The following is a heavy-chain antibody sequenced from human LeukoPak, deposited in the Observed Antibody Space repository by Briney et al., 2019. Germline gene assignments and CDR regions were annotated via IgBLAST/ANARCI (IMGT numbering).Heavy chain of an antibody. CDR1: GFTFSSYS. Sequence: AGGSLRLSCAASGFTFSSYSMNWVRQAPGKGLEWVSSISSSSSYIYYADSVKGRFTISRDNAKNSLYLQMNSLRAEDTAVYYCARDIQPSGYSSGWYPGLPTQAEYFQHWGQGTLVTVSS. V-gene: IGHV3-21*01. J-gene: IGHJ1*01. CDR3: ARDIQPSGYSSGWYPGLPTQAEYFQH. D-gene: IGHD6-19*01. CDR2: ISSSSSYI.